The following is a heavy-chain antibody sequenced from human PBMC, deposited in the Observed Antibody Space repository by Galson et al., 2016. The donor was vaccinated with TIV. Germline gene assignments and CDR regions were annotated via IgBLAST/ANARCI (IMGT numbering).Heavy chain of an antibody. D-gene: IGHD1-26*01. V-gene: IGHV1-46*01. J-gene: IGHJ4*02. CDR3: TRDLGRRREY. CDR2: IDPSCGGT. Sequence: SVKVSCKASGYTFTTYYIHWVRQAPGQGLEWMGVIDPSCGGTTYAQKFQARVTMTRDTSTSTVYMGLSSLKSEDTAVYYCTRDLGRRREYWGQGTLVTVSS. CDR1: GYTFTTYY.